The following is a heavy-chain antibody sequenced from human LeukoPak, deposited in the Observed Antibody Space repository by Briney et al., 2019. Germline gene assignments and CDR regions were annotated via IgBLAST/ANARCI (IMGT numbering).Heavy chain of an antibody. V-gene: IGHV1-69*05. J-gene: IGHJ5*02. D-gene: IGHD2-2*01. CDR2: IIPIFGTA. CDR1: GGTFSSYA. CDR3: ARPYCSSTSCYFWFDP. Sequence: ASVKVSCKASGGTFSSYAISWVRQAPGQGLEWMGGIIPIFGTANYAQKFQGRVTITTDESTSTAYMELSSLRSEDTAVYYCARPYCSSTSCYFWFDPWGQGTLVTVSS.